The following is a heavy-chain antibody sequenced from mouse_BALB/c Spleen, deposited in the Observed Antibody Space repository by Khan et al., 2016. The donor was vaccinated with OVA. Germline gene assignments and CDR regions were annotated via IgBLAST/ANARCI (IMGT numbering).Heavy chain of an antibody. Sequence: VQLQESGAELAKPGASVKMSCTASGYTFTSYWMHWIKQRPGQGLDWIGYINPTSGYTDYNQKFKAKAKLTADKASSTAYMQLSSLTSDDSAVYYCARDRIDYWGQGTALTVSS. CDR3: ARDRIDY. CDR2: INPTSGYT. V-gene: IGHV1-7*01. CDR1: GYTFTSYW. J-gene: IGHJ2*01.